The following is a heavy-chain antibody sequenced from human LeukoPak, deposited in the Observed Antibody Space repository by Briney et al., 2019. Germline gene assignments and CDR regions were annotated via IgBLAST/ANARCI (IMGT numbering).Heavy chain of an antibody. CDR2: IIGDGTST. V-gene: IGHV3-48*03. J-gene: IGHJ5*01. CDR3: VRDRAGECSGDNLFDA. CDR1: GFTFSTYE. Sequence: GGSLRLSCAASGFTFSTYEMNWVRQAPGKGLEWLSYIIGDGTSTQYADSVRDRFTISRDNAKNSLYLQMNSLRADDTAVYYCVRDRAGECSGDNLFDAWGQGTPVTVSS. D-gene: IGHD3-10*02.